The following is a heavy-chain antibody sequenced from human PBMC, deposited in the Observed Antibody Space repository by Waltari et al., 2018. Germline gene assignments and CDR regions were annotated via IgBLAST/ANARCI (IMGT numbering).Heavy chain of an antibody. CDR2: IYPGDSDT. D-gene: IGHD3-16*01. Sequence: EVQLVQSGAEVKKPGESLKISCKGSGYSFTSYWIGWVRQMPGKGLAWMGIIYPGDSDTRYSPSFQGQVTISADKSISTAYLQWSSLKASDTTMYYCASASPGYKILGFDAFDIWGQGTMVTVSS. J-gene: IGHJ3*02. CDR3: ASASPGYKILGFDAFDI. V-gene: IGHV5-51*01. CDR1: GYSFTSYW.